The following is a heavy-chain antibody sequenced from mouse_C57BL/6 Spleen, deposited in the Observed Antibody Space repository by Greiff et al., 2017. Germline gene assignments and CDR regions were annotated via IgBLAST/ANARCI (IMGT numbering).Heavy chain of an antibody. CDR3: AREEILRYYFDY. CDR1: GYSFTSYY. V-gene: IGHV1-66*01. Sequence: VQLKQSGPELVKPGASVKISCKASGYSFTSYYIHWVKQRPGQGLEWIGWIYPGSGNTKYNEKFKGKATLTADTSSSTAYMQLSSLTSEDSAVYYCAREEILRYYFDYWGQGTTLTVSS. D-gene: IGHD1-1*01. CDR2: IYPGSGNT. J-gene: IGHJ2*01.